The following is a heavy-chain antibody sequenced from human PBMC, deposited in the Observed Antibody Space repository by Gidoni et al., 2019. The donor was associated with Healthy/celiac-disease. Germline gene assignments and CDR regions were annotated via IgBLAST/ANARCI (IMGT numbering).Heavy chain of an antibody. CDR3: AREILSGSYYGY. CDR2: INPNSGGT. J-gene: IGHJ4*02. D-gene: IGHD1-26*01. Sequence: QVQLVQSGAEVKKPGASVKVSCKASGYPFTGYYMHWVRPAPGQGLEWMGWINPNSGGTNYAQKFQGWVTMTRDTSISTAYMELSRLRSDDTAVYYCAREILSGSYYGYWGQGTLVTVSS. CDR1: GYPFTGYY. V-gene: IGHV1-2*04.